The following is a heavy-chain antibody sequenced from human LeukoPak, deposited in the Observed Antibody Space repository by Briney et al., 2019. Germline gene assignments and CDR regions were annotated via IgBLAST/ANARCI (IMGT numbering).Heavy chain of an antibody. CDR3: AKDSEYSYCPNSYVDY. V-gene: IGHV4-31*03. D-gene: IGHD5-18*01. CDR1: GGSISSGGYY. J-gene: IGHJ4*02. Sequence: SETLSLTCTVSGGSISSGGYYWSWIRQHPGKGLEWIRYIYYSGSTYYNPSLKSRVTISVDTSKNQFSLKLSSVTAADTAVYYCAKDSEYSYCPNSYVDYWGQGTLVTVSS. CDR2: IYYSGST.